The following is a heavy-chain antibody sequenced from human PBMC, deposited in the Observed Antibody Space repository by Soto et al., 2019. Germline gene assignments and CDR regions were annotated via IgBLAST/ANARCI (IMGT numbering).Heavy chain of an antibody. CDR3: AKDGSDYYDSSGYYLNWFDP. Sequence: GGSLRLSCAASGFTFSSYSMNWVRQAPGKGLEWVSYISSSSSTIYYADSVKGRFTISRGNSKNTLYLQMNSLRAEDTAVYYCAKDGSDYYDSSGYYLNWFDPWGQGTLVTVSS. D-gene: IGHD3-22*01. CDR2: ISSSSSTI. V-gene: IGHV3-48*01. CDR1: GFTFSSYS. J-gene: IGHJ5*02.